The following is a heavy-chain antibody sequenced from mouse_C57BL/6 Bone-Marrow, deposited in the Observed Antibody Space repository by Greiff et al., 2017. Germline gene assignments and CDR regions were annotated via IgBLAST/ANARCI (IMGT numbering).Heavy chain of an antibody. CDR1: GYTFTNYW. V-gene: IGHV1-63*01. CDR2: IYPGGGYT. CDR3: ARGATATVVPYYFDY. Sequence: VQLQQSGAELVRPGTSVKMSCKASGYTFTNYWIGWAKQRPGHGLEWIGDIYPGGGYTNYNEKFKGKATLTADKSSSTAYMQFSSLTSEDSAIYHCARGATATVVPYYFDYWGQGTTLTVSS. J-gene: IGHJ2*01. D-gene: IGHD1-1*01.